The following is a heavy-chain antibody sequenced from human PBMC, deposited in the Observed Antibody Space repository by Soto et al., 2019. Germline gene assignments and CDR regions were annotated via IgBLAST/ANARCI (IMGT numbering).Heavy chain of an antibody. Sequence: EVQLLESGGGLAQPGGSLRLSCAASGFTFSDSALSWVRQAKGKGLEWVSSVTVSGDTSYYADSVEGRFTISRDNSKNTLYLQMNSLRAEDTAVYYCAKHGCSYPACYPYYYYVDVWGKGATVTVSS. D-gene: IGHD2-15*01. CDR2: VTVSGDTS. J-gene: IGHJ6*03. CDR3: AKHGCSYPACYPYYYYVDV. CDR1: GFTFSDSA. V-gene: IGHV3-23*01.